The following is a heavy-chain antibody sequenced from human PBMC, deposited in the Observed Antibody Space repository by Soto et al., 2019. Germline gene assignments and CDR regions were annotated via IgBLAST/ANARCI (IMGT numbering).Heavy chain of an antibody. Sequence: ASVKVSCKASGYTFTGYYMHWVRQAPGQGLEWMGWINPNSGGTNYAQKFQGRVTMTRDTSISTAYMELSRLRSDDTAVYYGARDWVYSSSWVYYYYGMDVWGQGTTVTVSS. CDR1: GYTFTGYY. V-gene: IGHV1-2*02. CDR2: INPNSGGT. J-gene: IGHJ6*02. CDR3: ARDWVYSSSWVYYYYGMDV. D-gene: IGHD6-13*01.